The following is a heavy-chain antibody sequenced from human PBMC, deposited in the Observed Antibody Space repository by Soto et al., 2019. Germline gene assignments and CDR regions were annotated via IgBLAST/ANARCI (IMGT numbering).Heavy chain of an antibody. J-gene: IGHJ6*02. D-gene: IGHD2-2*01. CDR3: ARERYCGSTSCYRRYYYYYGMDV. V-gene: IGHV3-30-3*01. CDR1: GFTFSSYA. Sequence: QVQLVESGGGVVQPGRPLRLSCAASGFTFSSYAMHWVRQAPGKGLEWVAVISYDGNNKYYADSVKGRFTISRDNSKNTLYLQMNSLRAEDTAVYYCARERYCGSTSCYRRYYYYYGMDVWGQGTTVTVSS. CDR2: ISYDGNNK.